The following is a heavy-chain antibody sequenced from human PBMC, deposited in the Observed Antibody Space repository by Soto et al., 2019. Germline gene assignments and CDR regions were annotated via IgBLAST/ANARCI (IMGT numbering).Heavy chain of an antibody. J-gene: IGHJ3*02. D-gene: IGHD3-10*01. CDR2: IYYSVIT. CDR1: GGSISSGGYY. Sequence: QVQLQESGPGLVKPSQTLSLTCTVSGGSISSGGYYWSWIRQHPGKGLAWIGYIYYSVITYYNPFLKGRVTISVDTSKNQFSLKLSSVTAADTAVYYCARDRGSGSYLAFDIWGQGTMVTVSS. V-gene: IGHV4-31*03. CDR3: ARDRGSGSYLAFDI.